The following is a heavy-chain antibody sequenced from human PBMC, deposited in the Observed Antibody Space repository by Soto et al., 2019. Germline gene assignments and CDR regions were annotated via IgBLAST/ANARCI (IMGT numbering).Heavy chain of an antibody. Sequence: EVQLLESGGDLVQPGGSLRLSCVASGFMFDNYAMSWVRQAPGKGLEWVSTIRDSGGSTYYADSVKGRFTLSRDNSKNTVYLLMNSLRAEDTALYYCAKGDWNDAGDAFDIWGQGTMVTVSS. CDR2: IRDSGGST. CDR3: AKGDWNDAGDAFDI. D-gene: IGHD1-1*01. J-gene: IGHJ3*02. V-gene: IGHV3-23*01. CDR1: GFMFDNYA.